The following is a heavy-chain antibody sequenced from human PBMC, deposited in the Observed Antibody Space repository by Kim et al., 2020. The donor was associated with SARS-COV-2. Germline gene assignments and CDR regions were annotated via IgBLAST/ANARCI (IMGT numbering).Heavy chain of an antibody. CDR2: IYTGGTST. V-gene: IGHV3-23*03. CDR3: AKREGSGHFDY. Sequence: GGSLRLSCAASGFNFNWYAMTWVRQAPGKGLEWVSVIYTGGTSTNYADSVRGRFIISRDDSTNTLFLQMNGLRAEDTAVYYCAKREGSGHFDYWGQGTLVTVSS. J-gene: IGHJ4*02. CDR1: GFNFNWYA.